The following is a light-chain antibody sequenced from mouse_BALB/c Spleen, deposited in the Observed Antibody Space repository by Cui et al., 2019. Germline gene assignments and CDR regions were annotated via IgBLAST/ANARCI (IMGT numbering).Light chain of an antibody. CDR1: SSVCY. CDR2: STS. J-gene: IGKJ5*01. Sequence: QIVLTQSPAIMSASPGEKVTITCSASSSVCYMHWFQQKPGTSPKLWIYSTSNLASGVPARFSGSGSGTSYSLTISRMEAEDAATYYCQQRSSYPLTFGAGTKLELK. CDR3: QQRSSYPLT. V-gene: IGKV4-57*01.